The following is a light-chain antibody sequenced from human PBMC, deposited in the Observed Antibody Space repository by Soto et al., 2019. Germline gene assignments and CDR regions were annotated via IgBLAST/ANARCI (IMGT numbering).Light chain of an antibody. J-gene: IGLJ3*02. V-gene: IGLV1-44*01. CDR3: AAWDDSLNGPV. Sequence: QSVLTQPPSASGTPGERVSISCSGSSSNIGRNTVSWYQQLPGTAPKLLIYSNNQRPSGVPDRFSGSKSGTSASLAISGLQSEGEADYYCAAWDDSLNGPVFGGGTQLTVL. CDR2: SNN. CDR1: SSNIGRNT.